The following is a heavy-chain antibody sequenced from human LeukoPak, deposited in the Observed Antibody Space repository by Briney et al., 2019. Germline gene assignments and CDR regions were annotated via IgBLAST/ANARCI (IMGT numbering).Heavy chain of an antibody. V-gene: IGHV3-20*04. CDR2: INWNGGST. Sequence: GGSLRLSCAASGFTFSSYWMSWVRQAPGKGLEWVSGINWNGGSTGYADSVKGRFTISRDNAKNSLYLQMNSLRAEDTALYYCARRYYYDSSGYYYEAGNYYFDYWGQGTLVTVSS. CDR1: GFTFSSYW. CDR3: ARRYYYDSSGYYYEAGNYYFDY. J-gene: IGHJ4*02. D-gene: IGHD3-22*01.